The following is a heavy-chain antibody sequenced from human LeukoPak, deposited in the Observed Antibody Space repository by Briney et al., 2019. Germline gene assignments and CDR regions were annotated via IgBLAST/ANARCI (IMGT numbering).Heavy chain of an antibody. Sequence: PSETLSLTCAVSGDSISSSNWWSWVRQPPGKGLEWIGEIYHSGSTNYNPSLNSRVTISVDKSKNQLSLNLSSVTAADTAVYYCARKSGTFDYWGQGNLVTVSS. V-gene: IGHV4-4*02. CDR1: GDSISSSNW. J-gene: IGHJ4*02. CDR2: IYHSGST. CDR3: ARKSGTFDY.